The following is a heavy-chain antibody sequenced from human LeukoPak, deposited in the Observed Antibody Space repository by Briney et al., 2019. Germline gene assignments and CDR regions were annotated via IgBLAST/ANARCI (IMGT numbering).Heavy chain of an antibody. D-gene: IGHD5-12*01. CDR3: ARLAHYSGYGSDAYDI. CDR2: INPDGSDI. V-gene: IGHV3-7*01. J-gene: IGHJ3*02. CDR1: GFTFSTSW. Sequence: GGSLRLSCVGSGFTFSTSWMSWVRQAPGKGLEWVANINPDGSDIDYGDSLKGRFTSSRDNAKNSLYLEMNSLESGDTAMYYCARLAHYSGYGSDAYDIWGQGTMVTVSS.